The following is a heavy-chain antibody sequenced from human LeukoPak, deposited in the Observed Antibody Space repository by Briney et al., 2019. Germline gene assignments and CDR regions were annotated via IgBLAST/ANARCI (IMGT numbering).Heavy chain of an antibody. CDR3: ARAVRGVISY. Sequence: PGGSLRLSCAASGFTFSSYGMSWVRQAPGKGLEWVSAISGSGYSTYYADSVKGRFSISRDNPKNTLYLQMNNLRVEDTAVYYCARAVRGVISYWGQGTLVTVSS. D-gene: IGHD3-10*01. CDR1: GFTFSSYG. CDR2: ISGSGYST. V-gene: IGHV3-23*01. J-gene: IGHJ4*02.